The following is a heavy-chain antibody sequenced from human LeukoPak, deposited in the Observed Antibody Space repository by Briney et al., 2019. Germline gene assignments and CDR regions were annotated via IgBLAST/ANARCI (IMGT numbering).Heavy chain of an antibody. D-gene: IGHD3-3*01. CDR2: IYHSGST. CDR1: GYSISSGYY. J-gene: IGHJ6*03. Sequence: SETLSLTCAVSGYSISSGYYWGWIRQPPGKGLEWIGSIYHSGSTYYNPSLKSRVTIPVDTSKNQFSLKLSSVTAADTAVYYCARVSPYTVFGVLTYYYYYMDVWGKGTPVTVSS. V-gene: IGHV4-38-2*01. CDR3: ARVSPYTVFGVLTYYYYYMDV.